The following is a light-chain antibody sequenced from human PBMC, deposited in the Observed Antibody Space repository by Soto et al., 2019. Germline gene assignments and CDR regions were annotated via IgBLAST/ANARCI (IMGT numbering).Light chain of an antibody. CDR3: QQYNSWPPWT. V-gene: IGKV3-15*01. Sequence: EIVMTQSPATLSVSPGERATLSCRASQSVSSNLAWYQQKPGQAPRLLIYGASTRATGIPARFSGSGSGTDFTLTTSRLQSEDFGVYYCQQYNSWPPWTFGQGTKVEIK. J-gene: IGKJ1*01. CDR2: GAS. CDR1: QSVSSN.